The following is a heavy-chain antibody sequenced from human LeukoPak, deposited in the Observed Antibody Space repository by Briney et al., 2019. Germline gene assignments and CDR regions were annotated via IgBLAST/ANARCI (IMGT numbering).Heavy chain of an antibody. D-gene: IGHD2-2*02. CDR1: GGTFSSYT. CDR2: IIPIIGIA. J-gene: IGHJ4*02. V-gene: IGHV1-69*02. CDR3: QLNIVVVPAAIREVGATPAY. Sequence: RASVTVSCKPSGGTFSSYTISWVPQAPGQGLEWMGRIIPIIGIANYARKFQGRVTITADKSTSTAYMELSSLRSEDTAVYYCQLNIVVVPAAIREVGATPAYWGQGTLVTVSS.